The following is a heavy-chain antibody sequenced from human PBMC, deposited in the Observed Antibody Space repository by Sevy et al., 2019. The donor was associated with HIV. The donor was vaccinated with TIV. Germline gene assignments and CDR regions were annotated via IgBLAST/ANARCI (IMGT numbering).Heavy chain of an antibody. Sequence: GGSLRLSCAASGFTFSDYYMSWIRQAPGKGLEWVSYISSSSSYTNYADSVKGRFTISGDNAKNSLYLQMNSLRAEDTAVYYSARYIAAAGTKTLDYWGQGTLVTVSS. CDR2: ISSSSSYT. CDR1: GFTFSDYY. D-gene: IGHD6-13*01. V-gene: IGHV3-11*06. CDR3: ARYIAAAGTKTLDY. J-gene: IGHJ4*02.